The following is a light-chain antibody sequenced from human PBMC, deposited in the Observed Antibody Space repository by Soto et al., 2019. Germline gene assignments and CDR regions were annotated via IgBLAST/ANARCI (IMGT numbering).Light chain of an antibody. V-gene: IGLV2-14*01. CDR2: DVS. Sequence: QSVLTQPASVSGSPGQSITISCTGTTSDVGRYNYVSWHQQHPGKAPKLLIFDVSNRPSGVSDRFSGSKSGNTASLTISGLQGEEEADYYCNSYTTGTTWVFGGGTKVTVL. CDR3: NSYTTGTTWV. CDR1: TSDVGRYNY. J-gene: IGLJ3*02.